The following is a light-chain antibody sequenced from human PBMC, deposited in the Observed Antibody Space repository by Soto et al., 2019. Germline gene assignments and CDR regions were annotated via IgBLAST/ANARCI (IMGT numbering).Light chain of an antibody. V-gene: IGKV1-13*02. CDR1: QGIGSA. J-gene: IGKJ4*01. Sequence: AIQLTQSPSSLSASIGDRVTITCRARQGIGSALAWYQQAPGKPHKLLIFDASTLENGVPSRVSGGGSGTDFTLTISILQPEDFATYYCLLFNTYPQAFGGGTKVEIK. CDR2: DAS. CDR3: LLFNTYPQA.